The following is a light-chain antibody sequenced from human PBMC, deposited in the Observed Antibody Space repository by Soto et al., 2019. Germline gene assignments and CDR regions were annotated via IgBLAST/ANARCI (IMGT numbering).Light chain of an antibody. V-gene: IGKV1-5*03. Sequence: DIQMTQSPSTLSASVGDRVTITCRASQSIDNWLAWYQQKPGKAPKLLIYKTSNLESWVPSRFSGSGSGTEFSLTISSLQPDDFATYYCQQYNSFSLTFGGWTRVEVK. J-gene: IGKJ4*01. CDR1: QSIDNW. CDR3: QQYNSFSLT. CDR2: KTS.